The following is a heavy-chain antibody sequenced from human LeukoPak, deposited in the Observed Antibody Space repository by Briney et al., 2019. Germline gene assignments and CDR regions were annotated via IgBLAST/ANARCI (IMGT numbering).Heavy chain of an antibody. CDR3: ARHYWEGSAYCGGDCWSFDY. CDR2: IYNSGST. V-gene: IGHV4-59*08. Sequence: SSETLSLTCTVSGGSISSYYWSWIRQPPGKGLEWIGYIYNSGSTNYNPSLKSRVTISVDTSKNQLSMKLNSVTAADTAVYYCARHYWEGSAYCGGDCWSFDYWGQGTLVTVSS. J-gene: IGHJ4*02. CDR1: GGSISSYY. D-gene: IGHD2-21*02.